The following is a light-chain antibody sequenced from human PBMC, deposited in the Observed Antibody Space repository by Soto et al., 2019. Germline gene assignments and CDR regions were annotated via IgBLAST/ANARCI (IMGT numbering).Light chain of an antibody. CDR3: QQYGSSPWT. J-gene: IGKJ1*01. CDR1: QSVSSSH. V-gene: IGKV3-20*01. CDR2: GAS. Sequence: EIVLTQSPGTLSLSPGERGTLSCRASQSVSSSHLAWYQQKPGQAPRLLIYGASSRATGIPDRFSGSGSGTDFSLTISRLGPEDFAVYYCQQYGSSPWTFGQGTKVEVK.